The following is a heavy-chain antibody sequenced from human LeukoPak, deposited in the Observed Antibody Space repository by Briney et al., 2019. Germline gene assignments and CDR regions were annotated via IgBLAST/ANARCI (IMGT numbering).Heavy chain of an antibody. V-gene: IGHV5-51*01. D-gene: IGHD3-3*02. J-gene: IGHJ3*02. CDR3: ARRCIFGVVHDAFDI. Sequence: GESLKISFKGSGYRFTSYWIGWGRRMPGKGLEGMGIIYPGDSDTRYSPSFQGQVTISADKSIRTAYLQWSSLKASDIAMYYCARRCIFGVVHDAFDIGGQGTMVTVS. CDR2: IYPGDSDT. CDR1: GYRFTSYW.